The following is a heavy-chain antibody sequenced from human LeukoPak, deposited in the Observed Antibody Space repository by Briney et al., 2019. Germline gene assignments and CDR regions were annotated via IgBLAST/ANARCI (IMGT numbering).Heavy chain of an antibody. D-gene: IGHD6-6*01. J-gene: IGHJ4*02. CDR2: MNPNSGDT. Sequence: GASVKVSCKASGYTFTSSDINWVRQATGQGLEWLGWMNPNSGDTGYAQKFQGRVTITRNTSISTAYMELSSLGSEDTAVYYCARGDSTSSGAFDYWGQGTLVTVSS. CDR3: ARGDSTSSGAFDY. CDR1: GYTFTSSD. V-gene: IGHV1-8*03.